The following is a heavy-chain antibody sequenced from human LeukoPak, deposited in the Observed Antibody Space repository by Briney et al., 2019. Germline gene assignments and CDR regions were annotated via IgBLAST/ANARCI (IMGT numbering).Heavy chain of an antibody. CDR1: VYTFTSYG. Sequence: ASVKVSCKASVYTFTSYGISCVRQAPGQGLEWVGWISANNGNTNYAQKLKGRVTMTTDTYTSTAYMELRSLRSDDTAVYYCARDNRVLLWFGELLYPGWFDPWGQGTLVTVSS. J-gene: IGHJ5*02. V-gene: IGHV1-18*01. D-gene: IGHD3-10*01. CDR2: ISANNGNT. CDR3: ARDNRVLLWFGELLYPGWFDP.